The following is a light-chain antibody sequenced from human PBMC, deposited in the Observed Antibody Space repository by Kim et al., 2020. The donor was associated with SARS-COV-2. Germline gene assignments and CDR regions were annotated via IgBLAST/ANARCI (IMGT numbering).Light chain of an antibody. CDR1: QVITKF. Sequence: AYVGDRVTITCRASQVITKFFDWYQQEPGKAPKLLINNISDLQSDVPSRFSGRGSGTEFTLTISSLQPEDFATYYCQQVIDYPITFGQGTRLEIK. CDR3: QQVIDYPIT. V-gene: IGKV1-9*01. J-gene: IGKJ5*01. CDR2: NIS.